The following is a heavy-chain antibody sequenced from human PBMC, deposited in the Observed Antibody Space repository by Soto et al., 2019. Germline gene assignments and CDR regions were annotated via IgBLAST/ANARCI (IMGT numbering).Heavy chain of an antibody. CDR1: GFTFSDYG. Sequence: SLKLSCTASGFTFSDYGLHWDRQAPGKGLEWVSTIVAARDPYYTVSVKGRFTISRENARKSMFLQMNSLTAGDAAVYYCARAYSCRLPRRADYCYALNVRSQGTTVIGSS. D-gene: IGHD2-15*01. V-gene: IGHV3-13*05. CDR2: IVAARDP. J-gene: IGHJ6*02. CDR3: ARAYSCRLPRRADYCYALNV.